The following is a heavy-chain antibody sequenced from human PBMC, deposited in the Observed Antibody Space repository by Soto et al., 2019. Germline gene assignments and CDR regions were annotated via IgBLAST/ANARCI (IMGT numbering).Heavy chain of an antibody. V-gene: IGHV1-18*01. CDR2: ISAYNGNT. D-gene: IGHD6-6*01. CDR1: GYTFTSYG. J-gene: IGHJ6*02. Sequence: ASVKVSCKASGYTFTSYGISWVRQAPGQGLEWMGWISAYNGNTNYAQKLQGRVTMTTDTSTSTAYMELRSLRSDDTAVYYCARDGGEYSSSTPPRDYYYGMDGWGQGTTVTRLL. CDR3: ARDGGEYSSSTPPRDYYYGMDG.